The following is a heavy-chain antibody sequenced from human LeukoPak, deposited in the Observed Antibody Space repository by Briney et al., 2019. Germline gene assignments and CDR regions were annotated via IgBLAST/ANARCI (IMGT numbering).Heavy chain of an antibody. Sequence: PSETLSLTCAVYGGSFSGYYWSWIRQPPGKGLEWIGEINHSGSTNYNPSLKSRVTISVDTSKNQFSLKLSSVTAADTAVYYCAKGQWLERDGFDVWGQGTMVTVSS. D-gene: IGHD6-19*01. CDR3: AKGQWLERDGFDV. J-gene: IGHJ3*01. CDR1: GGSFSGYY. V-gene: IGHV4-34*01. CDR2: INHSGST.